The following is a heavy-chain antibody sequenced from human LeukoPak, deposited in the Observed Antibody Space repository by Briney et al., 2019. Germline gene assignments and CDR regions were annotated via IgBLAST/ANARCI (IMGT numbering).Heavy chain of an antibody. V-gene: IGHV1-2*02. J-gene: IGHJ4*02. CDR2: INPKSGGT. Sequence: ASVKVSCKASGYTFIDYYMHWVRQAPGKGLEWMGWINPKSGGTNYAQKFQGRVTMTWDTSINTAYMELSRLRSDDTAVYYCARGRTLVRGIIIRGDYWGQGTLVTVSS. CDR3: ARGRTLVRGIIIRGDY. CDR1: GYTFIDYY. D-gene: IGHD3-10*01.